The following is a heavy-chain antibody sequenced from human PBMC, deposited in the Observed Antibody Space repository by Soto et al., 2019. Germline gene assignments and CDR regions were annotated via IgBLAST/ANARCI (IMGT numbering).Heavy chain of an antibody. J-gene: IGHJ6*03. Sequence: GGSLRLSCAASGFTVSSNYMSWVRQAPGKGLEWASVIYSGGSTYYADSVKGRFTISRDNSKNTLYLQMNSLRAEDTAVYYCARNIFPITTPYYYMDVWGKGTTVTVSS. CDR1: GFTVSSNY. CDR3: ARNIFPITTPYYYMDV. D-gene: IGHD3-3*01. CDR2: IYSGGST. V-gene: IGHV3-66*01.